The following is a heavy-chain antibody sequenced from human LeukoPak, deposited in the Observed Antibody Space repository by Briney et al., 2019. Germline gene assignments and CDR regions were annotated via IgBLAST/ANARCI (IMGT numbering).Heavy chain of an antibody. V-gene: IGHV1-2*02. CDR1: GYTLTVYY. J-gene: IGHJ5*02. D-gene: IGHD3-10*01. CDR3: ARGGSGSYFSWLDP. Sequence: GASVKVSCKASGYTLTVYYIHGVRQAPGQGLECMGWLNPNSGGTNYAQKLEGRVTMTRDTSISTAYMELSRLRSDDTAVYYCARGGSGSYFSWLDPWGQGTLVTVSS. CDR2: LNPNSGGT.